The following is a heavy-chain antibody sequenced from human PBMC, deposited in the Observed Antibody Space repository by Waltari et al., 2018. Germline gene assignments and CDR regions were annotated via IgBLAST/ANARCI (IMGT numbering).Heavy chain of an antibody. CDR2: MYYSGAT. V-gene: IGHV4-39*01. D-gene: IGHD4-17*01. CDR1: GGSISSSYN. J-gene: IGHJ3*02. CDR3: VRPGSTVTPRAFDI. Sequence: QLQLQESGPGLVNPSATLSLNCTSSGGSISSSYNWAWGRQAPGKGLEWVGTMYYSGATSNNPSLDSRLSMSIDTSKNLFSLKLSSVTATDTAVYFCVRPGSTVTPRAFDIWGQGIKVTISS.